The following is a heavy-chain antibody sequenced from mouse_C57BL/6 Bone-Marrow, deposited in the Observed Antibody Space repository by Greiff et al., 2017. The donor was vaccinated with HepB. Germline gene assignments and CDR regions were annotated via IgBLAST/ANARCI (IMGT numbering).Heavy chain of an antibody. D-gene: IGHD1-1*01. V-gene: IGHV14-3*01. J-gene: IGHJ1*03. CDR3: ARYGISYDWYFDV. CDR1: GFNIKNTY. CDR2: IDPANGNT. Sequence: VQLKQSVAELVRPGASVKLSCTASGFNIKNTYMPWVKQRPEQGLEWIGRIDPANGNTKYAPKFQGKATITADTSSNTAYLQLSSLTSEYTAIYYCARYGISYDWYFDVWGTGTTVTVSS.